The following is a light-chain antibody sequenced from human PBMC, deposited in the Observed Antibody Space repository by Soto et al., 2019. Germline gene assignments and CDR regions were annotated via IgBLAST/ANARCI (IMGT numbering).Light chain of an antibody. J-gene: IGKJ5*01. CDR3: MQITQLPPT. CDR1: QSLLHITGETF. CDR2: EVS. V-gene: IGKV2D-29*02. Sequence: DVVMTQTPLSLSVAPGQPASISCKSSQSLLHITGETFLFWYLQKPGQSPQLLIYEVSTRVSGVPDRFSGSGSVIDFTLEISRVETDDGGIYYFMQITQLPPTCGQGTRL.